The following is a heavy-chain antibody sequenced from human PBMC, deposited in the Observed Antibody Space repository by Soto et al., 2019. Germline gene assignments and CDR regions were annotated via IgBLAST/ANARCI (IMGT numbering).Heavy chain of an antibody. V-gene: IGHV3-23*01. Sequence: LRLSCAASGFTFSSYAMSWVRQAPGKGLEWVSAISGSGAGTYYADSVKGRFTISRDNSKNTLYLQMNSLRAEDTAVYYCAKDLQSWPLHFDYWGQGTLVTVSS. CDR3: AKDLQSWPLHFDY. CDR2: ISGSGAGT. J-gene: IGHJ4*02. CDR1: GFTFSSYA.